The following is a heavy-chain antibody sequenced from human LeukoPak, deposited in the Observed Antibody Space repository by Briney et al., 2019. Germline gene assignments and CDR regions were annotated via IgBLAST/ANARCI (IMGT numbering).Heavy chain of an antibody. CDR1: GFTFSDHY. CDR2: ARDKANSYTT. V-gene: IGHV3-72*01. CDR3: ARVGPPRSDAFDI. Sequence: GGSLRLSCAASGFTFSDHYMDWVRQTPGKGLEWVGRARDKANSYTTEYAASVKGRFTISSDDSKNSLYLQMNGLKTEDTAVYYCARVGPPRSDAFDIWGQGTMVTVSS. J-gene: IGHJ3*02.